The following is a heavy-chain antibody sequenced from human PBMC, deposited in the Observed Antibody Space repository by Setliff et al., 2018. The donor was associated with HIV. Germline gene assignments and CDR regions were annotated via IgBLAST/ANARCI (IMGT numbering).Heavy chain of an antibody. CDR3: VILRRDVPTRYNWFDP. D-gene: IGHD2-2*01. J-gene: IGHJ5*02. CDR2: IIPIFGTA. V-gene: IGHV1-69*06. CDR1: GGTFSSYA. Sequence: SVKVSCKASGGTFSSYAITWVRQAPGQGLEWMGGIIPIFGTANYAQKFQGRVTIIADKSTSTAYMDLSSLRSEDTAVYYCVILRRDVPTRYNWFDPWGQGTLVTVSS.